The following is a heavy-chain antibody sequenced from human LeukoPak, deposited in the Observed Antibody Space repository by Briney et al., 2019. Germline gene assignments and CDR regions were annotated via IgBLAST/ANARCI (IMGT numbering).Heavy chain of an antibody. J-gene: IGHJ3*02. CDR1: GFTFSSHA. CDR2: ISYDGSNK. CDR3: ARDDAFDI. V-gene: IGHV3-30-3*01. Sequence: GGSLRLSCAASGFTFSSHAMSWVRQAPGKGLEWVAVISYDGSNKYYADSVKGRFTISRDNSKNTLYLQMNSLRAEDTAVYYCARDDAFDIWGQGTMVTVSS.